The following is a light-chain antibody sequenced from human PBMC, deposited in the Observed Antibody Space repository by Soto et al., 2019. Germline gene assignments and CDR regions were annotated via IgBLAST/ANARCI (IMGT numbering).Light chain of an antibody. CDR3: QQSYTSLALT. V-gene: IGKV1-39*01. J-gene: IGKJ4*01. CDR1: QSISIY. Sequence: DIQLTQSPSSLSASVGDRATITCRASQSISIYLNWYQHKPGRAPKLLIFGAATLHTGVPPRFSGRGSGTNFTLTITSLQPEDFATYYCQQSYTSLALTFGGGTKVEI. CDR2: GAA.